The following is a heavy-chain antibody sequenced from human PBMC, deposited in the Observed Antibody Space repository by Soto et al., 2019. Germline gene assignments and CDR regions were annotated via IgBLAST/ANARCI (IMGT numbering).Heavy chain of an antibody. CDR1: GFTFSNYG. D-gene: IGHD1-26*01. Sequence: GGSLRLSCVGSGFTFSNYGMHWVRQAPGKGLEWVSVIYSGGTTYYADSVKGRFIISRDNFKNTLYLQMNNLRAEDTALYYCARGSGSLYYFHYWGQGTLVTVSS. J-gene: IGHJ4*02. V-gene: IGHV3-53*01. CDR2: IYSGGTT. CDR3: ARGSGSLYYFHY.